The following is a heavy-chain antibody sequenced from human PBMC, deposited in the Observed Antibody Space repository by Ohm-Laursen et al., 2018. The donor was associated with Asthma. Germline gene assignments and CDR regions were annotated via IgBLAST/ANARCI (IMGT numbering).Heavy chain of an antibody. CDR3: AVSSGNYYHSLDT. CDR2: IYYSGST. Sequence: GTLSLTCPVSGGSISSYYWTWIRQPPGKGLEWIGYIYYSGSTNYSPSLKSRVTISGDTSKNQFSLKLNPVTAADTAVYYCAVSSGNYYHSLDTWGQGTMVTVSS. CDR1: GGSISSYY. D-gene: IGHD1-26*01. V-gene: IGHV4-59*01. J-gene: IGHJ3*02.